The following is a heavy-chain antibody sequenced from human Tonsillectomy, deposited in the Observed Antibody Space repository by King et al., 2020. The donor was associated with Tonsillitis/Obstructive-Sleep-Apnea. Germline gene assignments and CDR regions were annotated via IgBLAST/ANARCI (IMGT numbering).Heavy chain of an antibody. V-gene: IGHV1-18*01. CDR3: ARVSAFAWELLPVDP. CDR1: GYTLISYG. J-gene: IGHJ5*02. CDR2: ISGYNGDT. D-gene: IGHD1-26*01. Sequence: QLVQSGAEVKKPGASVTVSCKASGYTLISYGIIWVRQAPGQGLEWMGWISGYNGDTNYAQKLQGRVTMTTDTSTSTAYREMRSLRSDDTAVYYCARVSAFAWELLPVDPWGQGTLVTVSS.